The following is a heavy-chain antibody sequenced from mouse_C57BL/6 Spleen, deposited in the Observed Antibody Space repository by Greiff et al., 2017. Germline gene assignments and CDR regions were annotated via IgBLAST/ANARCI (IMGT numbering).Heavy chain of an antibody. CDR1: GFTFSDYY. J-gene: IGHJ1*03. D-gene: IGHD1-2*01. CDR3: ARDGVTTAYWYFDV. V-gene: IGHV5-16*01. Sequence: EVQLVESEGGLVQPGSSMKLSCTASGFTFSDYYMAWVRQVPEKGLEWVANINYDGSSTYYLDSLKSRFIILRDNAKNILYLQMSSLKSEDTATYYCARDGVTTAYWYFDVWGTGTTVTVSS. CDR2: INYDGSST.